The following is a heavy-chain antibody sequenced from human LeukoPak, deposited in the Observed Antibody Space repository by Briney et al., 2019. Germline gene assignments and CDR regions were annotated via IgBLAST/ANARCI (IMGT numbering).Heavy chain of an antibody. CDR3: AKDRGYDILTGHYDAFDI. J-gene: IGHJ3*02. V-gene: IGHV3-23*01. CDR2: ISGSGGST. Sequence: GGSLRLSCAASGFTFSSYAMGWVRQAPGKGLEWVSAISGSGGSTYYADSVKGRFTISRDNSKNTLYLQMNSLRAEDTAVYYCAKDRGYDILTGHYDAFDIWGQGTMVTVSS. D-gene: IGHD3-9*01. CDR1: GFTFSSYA.